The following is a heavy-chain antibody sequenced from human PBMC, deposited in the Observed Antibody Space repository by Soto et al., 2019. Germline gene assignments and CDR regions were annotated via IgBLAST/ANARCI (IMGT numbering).Heavy chain of an antibody. CDR2: INAGNGNT. D-gene: IGHD1-20*01. V-gene: IGHV1-3*01. J-gene: IGHJ4*02. CDR1: GYTFTSYA. Sequence: ASVKVSCKASGYTFTSYAMHWGRQAPGQRLEWMGWINAGNGNTKYSQKFQGRVTITRDTSASTAYMELSSRRSEDTAVYYCARTLGNWNYFDYWGQGTLVTVSS. CDR3: ARTLGNWNYFDY.